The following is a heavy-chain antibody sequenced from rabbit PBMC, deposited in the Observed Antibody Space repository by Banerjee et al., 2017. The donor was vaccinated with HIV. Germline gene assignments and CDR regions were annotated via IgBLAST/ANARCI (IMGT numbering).Heavy chain of an antibody. CDR1: GFSFSSRYY. Sequence: QSLEESGGDLVTPGGSLTLTCTASGFSFSSRYYMCWVRQAPGKGLEWIACIYTGSSGSTYYASWARGRFTISKTSSTTVTLQMTSLTAADTATYFCARGTSSSGYYMGLWGQGTLVTVS. CDR2: IYTGSSGST. J-gene: IGHJ4*01. V-gene: IGHV1S40*01. D-gene: IGHD1-1*01. CDR3: ARGTSSSGYYMGL.